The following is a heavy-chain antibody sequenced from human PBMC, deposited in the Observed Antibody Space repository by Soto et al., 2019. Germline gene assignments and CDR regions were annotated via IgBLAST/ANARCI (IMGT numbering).Heavy chain of an antibody. CDR3: ARGETAEEYYGMDV. Sequence: ASVKVSCKASGYTFTGYYMHWVRQAPGQGLEWMGWINPNSGGTNYAQKFQGRVTMTRDTSISTAYMELSRLRSDDTAVYYCARGETAEEYYGMDVWGQGTTVTVSS. V-gene: IGHV1-2*02. CDR1: GYTFTGYY. CDR2: INPNSGGT. D-gene: IGHD1-26*01. J-gene: IGHJ6*02.